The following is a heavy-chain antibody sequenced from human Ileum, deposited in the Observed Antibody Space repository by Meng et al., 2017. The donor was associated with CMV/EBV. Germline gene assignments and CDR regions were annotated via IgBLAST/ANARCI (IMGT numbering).Heavy chain of an antibody. Sequence: GSLRLSCTVSGGYISDYYWTWIRQLPGKGLEWIGYVFYTGSSNYNPASESRVSRSMATSKKQFSRKLSAVTTAVTSVYNYGSQRYSANYYSDYWAQGTLVTVSS. J-gene: IGHJ4*02. CDR3: GSQRYSANYYSDY. D-gene: IGHD1-26*01. CDR1: GGYISDYY. V-gene: IGHV4-59*13. CDR2: VFYTGSS.